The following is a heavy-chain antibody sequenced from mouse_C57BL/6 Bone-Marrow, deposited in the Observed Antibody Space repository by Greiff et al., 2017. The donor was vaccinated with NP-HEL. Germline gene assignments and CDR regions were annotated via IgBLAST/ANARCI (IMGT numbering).Heavy chain of an antibody. CDR2: IYPGSGNT. V-gene: IGHV1-84*01. Sequence: QVHVKQSGPELVKPGASVKISCKASGYTFTDYYINWVKQRPGQGLEWIGWIYPGSGNTKYNEKFKGKATLTVDTSSSTAYMQLSSLTSEDSAVYFCAPVLRRDPYYAMDYWGQGTSVTVSS. D-gene: IGHD1-1*01. CDR3: APVLRRDPYYAMDY. J-gene: IGHJ4*01. CDR1: GYTFTDYY.